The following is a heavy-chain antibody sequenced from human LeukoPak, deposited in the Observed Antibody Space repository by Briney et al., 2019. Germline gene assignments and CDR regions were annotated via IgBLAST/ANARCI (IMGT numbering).Heavy chain of an antibody. CDR3: ARVSTYSSSWYDVSGAFGVQGYYFDY. D-gene: IGHD6-13*01. CDR2: IYSSGST. J-gene: IGHJ4*02. CDR1: GASLSSGSDY. V-gene: IGHV4-61*10. Sequence: PSETLSLTCTVSGASLSSGSDYWTWIRQPAGEGLEWIGQIYSSGSTNYNPSLKSRVTISVDTSKNQFSLKLSSVTAADTAVYYCARVSTYSSSWYDVSGAFGVQGYYFDYWGQGTLVTVSS.